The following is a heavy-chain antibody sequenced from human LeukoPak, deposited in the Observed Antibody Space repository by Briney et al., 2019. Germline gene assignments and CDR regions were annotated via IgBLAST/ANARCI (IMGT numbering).Heavy chain of an antibody. D-gene: IGHD1-1*01. J-gene: IGHJ4*02. CDR2: ISGSGGST. V-gene: IGHV3-23*01. Sequence: GGSLRLSCAASGFTFSSYGMSWVRHAPGKGLGRVSAISGSGGSTYYADSVKGRFTISRDNSKNTLYLQMNSLRAEDTAVYYCAKDGYNWNFVLDYWGQGTLVTVSS. CDR3: AKDGYNWNFVLDY. CDR1: GFTFSSYG.